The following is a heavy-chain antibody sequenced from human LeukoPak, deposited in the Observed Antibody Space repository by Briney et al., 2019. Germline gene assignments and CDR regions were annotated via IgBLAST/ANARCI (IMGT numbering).Heavy chain of an antibody. CDR2: INSDGSST. CDR1: GFTVSSNY. D-gene: IGHD6-6*01. V-gene: IGHV3-74*01. J-gene: IGHJ4*02. Sequence: GGSLRLSCAASGFTVSSNYMSWVRHAPGKGLVWVSRINSDGSSTSYADSVKGRFTISRDNAKNTLYLQMNSLRAEDTAVYYCARQAARPNWGQGTLVTVSS. CDR3: ARQAARPN.